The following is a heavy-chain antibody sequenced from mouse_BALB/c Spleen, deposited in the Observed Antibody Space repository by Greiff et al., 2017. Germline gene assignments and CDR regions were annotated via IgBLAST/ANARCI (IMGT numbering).Heavy chain of an antibody. CDR1: GFTFSSYG. CDR3: ARQSLRYYAMDY. CDR2: ISSGGSYT. V-gene: IGHV5-6*01. Sequence: EVQRVESGGDLVKPGGSLKLSCAASGFTFSSYGMSWVRQTPDKRLEWVATISSGGSYTYYPDSVKGRFTISRDNAKNTLYLQMSSLKSEDTAMYYCARQSLRYYAMDYWGQGTSVTVSS. J-gene: IGHJ4*01. D-gene: IGHD1-1*01.